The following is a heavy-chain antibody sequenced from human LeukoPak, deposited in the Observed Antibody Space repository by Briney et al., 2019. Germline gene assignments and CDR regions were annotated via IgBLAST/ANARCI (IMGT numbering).Heavy chain of an antibody. D-gene: IGHD3-22*01. CDR1: GFTFSSYW. V-gene: IGHV3-7*01. Sequence: PGGSLRLSCAASGFTFSSYWMSWVRQAPGKGLEWVANIKQDGSEKYYVDSVKGRFTISRDNAKNSLYLQMNSLRAEDTAVYYCARRTYYDSSGSWPFDIWGQGTMVTVSS. CDR3: ARRTYYDSSGSWPFDI. CDR2: IKQDGSEK. J-gene: IGHJ3*02.